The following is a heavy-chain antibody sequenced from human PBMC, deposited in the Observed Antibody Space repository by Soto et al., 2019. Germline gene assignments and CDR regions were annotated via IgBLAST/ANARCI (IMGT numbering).Heavy chain of an antibody. CDR2: ITGTSSDT. CDR3: AGGGTSRSFDY. CDR1: GFTFSDYY. J-gene: IGHJ4*02. V-gene: IGHV3-11*05. Sequence: QVQLVESGGGLVKPGGSLRLSCAASGFTFSDYYMNWIRQAPGKGLEWVSYITGTSSDTNYADSVKGRFTISRDNAKNSLYLQMNSLRPEDTAVYYCAGGGTSRSFDYWGQGTLVTVSS.